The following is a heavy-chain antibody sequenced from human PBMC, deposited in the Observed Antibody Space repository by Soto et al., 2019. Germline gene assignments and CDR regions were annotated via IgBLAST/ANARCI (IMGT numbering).Heavy chain of an antibody. Sequence: QVQLVQSGAELKEPGDSVRVSCEASGYTFTAYYIHWVRQAPGQGLEWMGWINPRFGDTSYAQDFQGRVSMTRDTSISDVYMELRRLTSDATAIYYCARNMDYYYGPGSGNGHGFWGQGTTVTVFS. CDR3: ARNMDYYYGPGSGNGHGF. J-gene: IGHJ6*02. V-gene: IGHV1-2*02. D-gene: IGHD3-10*01. CDR2: INPRFGDT. CDR1: GYTFTAYY.